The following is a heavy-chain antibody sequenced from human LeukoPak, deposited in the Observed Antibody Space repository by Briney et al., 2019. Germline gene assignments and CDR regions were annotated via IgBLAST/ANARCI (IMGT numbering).Heavy chain of an antibody. CDR1: GFTFSSYE. J-gene: IGHJ6*03. Sequence: GGSLRLSCAASGFTFSSYEMNWVRQAPGKGLEWVSYISSSGSTIYYADSVKGRFTISRDNAKNSLYLQMNSLRAEDTAVYYCARGSSSGWGYYYYYMDVWGKGTTVTISS. CDR3: ARGSSSGWGYYYYYMDV. D-gene: IGHD6-19*01. V-gene: IGHV3-48*03. CDR2: ISSSGSTI.